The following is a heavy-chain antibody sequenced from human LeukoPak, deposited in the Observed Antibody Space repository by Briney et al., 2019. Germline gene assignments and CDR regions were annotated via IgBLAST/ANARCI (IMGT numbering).Heavy chain of an antibody. D-gene: IGHD2-2*01. CDR1: GFTLSSYA. Sequence: GGLLRLSCAASGFTLSSYAMSWVRQAPGKGLEWVSSLSGRGASTFYADSVKGRFTISRDNSKNTLYLQMNSLTAEDTAVYYCAKHQGSTLYYFAYWGQGTLVRLST. CDR2: LSGRGAST. CDR3: AKHQGSTLYYFAY. J-gene: IGHJ4*02. V-gene: IGHV3-23*01.